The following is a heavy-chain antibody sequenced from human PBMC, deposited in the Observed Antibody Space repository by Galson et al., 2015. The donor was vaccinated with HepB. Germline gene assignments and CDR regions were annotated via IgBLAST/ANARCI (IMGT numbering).Heavy chain of an antibody. CDR3: ARISADNYRTWTGFDY. V-gene: IGHV5-51*01. J-gene: IGHJ4*02. CDR1: GYSFTSYW. D-gene: IGHD4-11*01. CDR2: IYPGDSDT. Sequence: QSGAEVKKPGESLKISCKGSGYSFTSYWIGWVRQMPGKGLEWMGIIYPGDSDTRYSPSFQGQVTISADKSISTAYLQWSSLKASDTAMYYCARISADNYRTWTGFDYWGQGTLVTVSS.